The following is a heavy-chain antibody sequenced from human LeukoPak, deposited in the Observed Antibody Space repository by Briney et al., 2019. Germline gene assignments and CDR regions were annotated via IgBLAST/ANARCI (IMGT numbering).Heavy chain of an antibody. CDR1: GFTFSSSA. Sequence: GGSLRLSCAASGFTFSSSAMSWVRQAPGKGLEWVSAISNNGGYTYYADSVQGRFTISRDNSKSTLCLQMNSLRAEDTAVYYCAKDLYSSGWYSTLDDWGQGILVTVSS. J-gene: IGHJ4*02. CDR2: ISNNGGYT. D-gene: IGHD6-19*01. CDR3: AKDLYSSGWYSTLDD. V-gene: IGHV3-23*01.